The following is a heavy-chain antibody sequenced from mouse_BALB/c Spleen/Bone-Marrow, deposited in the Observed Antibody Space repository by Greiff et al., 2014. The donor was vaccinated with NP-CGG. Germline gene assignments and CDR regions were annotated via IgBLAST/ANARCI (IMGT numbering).Heavy chain of an antibody. V-gene: IGHV1S81*02. CDR3: ARYGNYDAMDY. D-gene: IGHD2-1*01. CDR1: GYTFTSYW. CDR2: INPSNGRT. Sequence: VKLMESGAELVKPGASVKLPYKASGYTFTSYWMHWVKQRPGQGLEWIGEINPSNGRTNYNETFKSKATLTVDKSSTTAYMQLSSLTSDDSAVYYCARYGNYDAMDYWGQGTSVTVSS. J-gene: IGHJ4*01.